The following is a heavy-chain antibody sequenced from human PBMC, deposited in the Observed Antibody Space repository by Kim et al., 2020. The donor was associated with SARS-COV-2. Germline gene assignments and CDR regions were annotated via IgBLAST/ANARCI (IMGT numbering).Heavy chain of an antibody. D-gene: IGHD3-16*01. V-gene: IGHV3-43*01. J-gene: IGHJ4*02. CDR3: ATLNRGGMYYFDY. Sequence: YADSVKGRFTISRDNSKNSLYLQMNSLRTEDTALYYCATLNRGGMYYFDYWGQGTLVTVSS.